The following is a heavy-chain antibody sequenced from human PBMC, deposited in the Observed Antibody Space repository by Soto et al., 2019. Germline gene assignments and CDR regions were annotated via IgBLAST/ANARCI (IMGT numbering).Heavy chain of an antibody. Sequence: QIQLVQSGPEVKKPGASVKVSCKASGYTFTTYGISWVRLAPGQGLEWVGWISGYNGQTNYGQKFRGRVTITTDTSTSAAYMELRSLTSDDTAIYYCAIDGRKQLWVEGLNAMDVWGQGTTVTVSS. D-gene: IGHD5-18*01. CDR3: AIDGRKQLWVEGLNAMDV. CDR2: ISGYNGQT. CDR1: GYTFTTYG. J-gene: IGHJ6*02. V-gene: IGHV1-18*01.